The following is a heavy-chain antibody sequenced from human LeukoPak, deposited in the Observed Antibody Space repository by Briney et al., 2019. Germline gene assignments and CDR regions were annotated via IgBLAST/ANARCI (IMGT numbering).Heavy chain of an antibody. V-gene: IGHV5-10-1*01. D-gene: IGHD2-2*01. J-gene: IGHJ6*02. Sequence: GESLKISCKGSGYSFTSYWISWVRQMPGKGLEWMGRIDPSDSYTNYSPSFQGHVTISADKSISTAYLQWSSLKASDTAMYYCARHAPVPAYYYYYGMDVWGQGTTVTVSS. CDR2: IDPSDSYT. CDR3: ARHAPVPAYYYYYGMDV. CDR1: GYSFTSYW.